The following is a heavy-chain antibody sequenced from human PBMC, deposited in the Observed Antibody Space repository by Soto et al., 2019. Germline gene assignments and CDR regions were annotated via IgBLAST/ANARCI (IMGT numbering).Heavy chain of an antibody. CDR3: ARGQGYSSPTGGY. Sequence: QVPLVQSGAEVKKPGASVKVSCKASGYTFTGYYMHWVRQAPGQGLEWMGWINPNSGGTNYAQKFQGRVTMTRNTSISTAYMELSSLRSEDTAVYYCARGQGYSSPTGGYWGQGTLVTVSS. J-gene: IGHJ4*02. CDR1: GYTFTGYY. CDR2: INPNSGGT. V-gene: IGHV1-2*02. D-gene: IGHD6-19*01.